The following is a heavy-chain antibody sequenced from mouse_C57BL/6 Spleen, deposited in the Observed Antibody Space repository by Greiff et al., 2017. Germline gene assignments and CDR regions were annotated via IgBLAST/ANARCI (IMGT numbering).Heavy chain of an antibody. J-gene: IGHJ3*01. Sequence: EVQGVESGGGLVQPGGSLKLSCAASGFTFSDYGMAWVRQAPRKGPEWVAFISNLAYSIYYADTVTGRFTISRENAKNTLYLEMSSLRSEDTAMYYCARGGDGFAYWGQGTLVTVSA. CDR2: ISNLAYSI. CDR3: ARGGDGFAY. CDR1: GFTFSDYG. V-gene: IGHV5-15*01.